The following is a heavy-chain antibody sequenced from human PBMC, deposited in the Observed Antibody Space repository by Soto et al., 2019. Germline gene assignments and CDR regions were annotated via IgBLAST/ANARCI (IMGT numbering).Heavy chain of an antibody. CDR2: IYHSGST. CDR3: ANSHAGAHITAAVH. CDR1: GGSISSGGYS. D-gene: IGHD6-13*01. Sequence: QLQLQESGSGLVKPSQTLSLTCAVSGGSISSGGYSWSWIRQPPGKGLEWIGYIYHSGSTYYNPSLKRRVIISVDTSKNQFSLKLSSVTAADTAVYYCANSHAGAHITAAVHWGQGTLVTVSS. V-gene: IGHV4-30-2*01. J-gene: IGHJ4*02.